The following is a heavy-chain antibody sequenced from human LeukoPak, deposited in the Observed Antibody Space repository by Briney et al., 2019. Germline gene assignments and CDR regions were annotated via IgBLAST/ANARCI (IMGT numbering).Heavy chain of an antibody. Sequence: GGSLRLSCAASGFTFDDYAMHWVRQAPGKGLEWVSGISWNSGSIGYADSVKGRFTISRDNAKNSLYLQMNSLRAEDTALYYCAKDIQPRGPNIRGSYYNYWGQGTLVTVSS. J-gene: IGHJ4*02. D-gene: IGHD3-10*01. CDR3: AKDIQPRGPNIRGSYYNY. CDR2: ISWNSGSI. CDR1: GFTFDDYA. V-gene: IGHV3-9*01.